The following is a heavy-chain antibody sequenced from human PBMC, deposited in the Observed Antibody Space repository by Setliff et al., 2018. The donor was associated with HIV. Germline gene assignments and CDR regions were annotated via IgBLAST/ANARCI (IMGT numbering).Heavy chain of an antibody. CDR1: GGSISSYY. V-gene: IGHV4-4*07. Sequence: LSLTCTVSGGSISSYYWSWIRQPAGKRLEFIGRISAAGTINHNPSLRSRVTLSVDTSENQFSLTVNSVTAADTAMYFCARDEGRATGSWWDQSASWYLDYWGHGILVTVSS. J-gene: IGHJ4*01. D-gene: IGHD6-13*01. CDR3: ARDEGRATGSWWDQSASWYLDY. CDR2: ISAAGTI.